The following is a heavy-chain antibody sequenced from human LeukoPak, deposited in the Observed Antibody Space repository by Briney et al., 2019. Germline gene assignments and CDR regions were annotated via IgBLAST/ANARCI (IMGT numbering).Heavy chain of an antibody. CDR3: ARALWRGEGFFDY. Sequence: GGPLRLSCAASGLRLRYYYMSWMRPPPGKGQEGVSPVSICGSSIYYSDSINGRFTITRDNANNPLYMQMISLRAEDTAVYYCARALWRGEGFFDYWGQGTLVTVSS. V-gene: IGHV3-11*04. D-gene: IGHD3-10*01. CDR2: VSICGSSI. CDR1: GLRLRYYY. J-gene: IGHJ4*02.